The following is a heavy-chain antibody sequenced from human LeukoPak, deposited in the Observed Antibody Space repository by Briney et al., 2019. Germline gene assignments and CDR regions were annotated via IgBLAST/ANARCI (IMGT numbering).Heavy chain of an antibody. D-gene: IGHD6-13*01. Sequence: SETLSLTCTVSGYSISSSYYWSWIRQPPGRGLEWIGYIYYSGSTNYNPSLKSRVTISVDTSKNQFSLKLSSVTAADTAVYYCARSDPPPPMLAAAITGGLDPWGQGTLVTVSS. CDR1: GYSISSSYY. J-gene: IGHJ5*02. V-gene: IGHV4-59*08. CDR2: IYYSGST. CDR3: ARSDPPPPMLAAAITGGLDP.